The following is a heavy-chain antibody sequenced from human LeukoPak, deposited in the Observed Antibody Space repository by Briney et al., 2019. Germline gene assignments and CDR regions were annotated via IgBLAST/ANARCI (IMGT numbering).Heavy chain of an antibody. CDR2: ISGSGGST. CDR3: AKVQAYCGGDCFRDAFDI. D-gene: IGHD2-21*02. CDR1: GFTLSSYA. J-gene: IGHJ3*02. V-gene: IGHV3-23*01. Sequence: GGSLRLSCAASGFTLSSYAMSWVRQAPGKGLEWVSAISGSGGSTYYADSVKGRFTISRDNSKNTLYLQMNSLRAEDTAVYYCAKVQAYCGGDCFRDAFDIWGQGTMVTVSS.